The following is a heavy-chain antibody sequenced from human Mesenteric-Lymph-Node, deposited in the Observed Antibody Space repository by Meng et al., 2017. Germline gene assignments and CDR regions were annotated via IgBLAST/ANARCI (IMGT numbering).Heavy chain of an antibody. V-gene: IGHV1-69*06. CDR2: IIPIFGTA. CDR3: ARDAGQGNYFDY. D-gene: IGHD3-10*01. Sequence: SVKVSCKASGGTFSSYAISWVRQAPGQGLEWMGGIIPIFGTANYAQKFQGRVTITADKSTSTAYMELSSLRSEDTAVYYCARDAGQGNYFDYWGQGTLVTVSS. J-gene: IGHJ4*02. CDR1: GGTFSSYA.